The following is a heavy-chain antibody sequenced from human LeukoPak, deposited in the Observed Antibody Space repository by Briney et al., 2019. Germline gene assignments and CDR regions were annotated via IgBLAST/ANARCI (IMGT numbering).Heavy chain of an antibody. Sequence: GGSLRLSCAASGFSFTTYGMSWVRQAPGKGLEWVANIKRDGSEKYYVDSVKGRFTISRDNAKNSLYLQMNSLRAEDTAVYYCARDYGDYYFDYWGQGTLVTVSS. CDR3: ARDYGDYYFDY. J-gene: IGHJ4*02. D-gene: IGHD4-17*01. V-gene: IGHV3-7*01. CDR2: IKRDGSEK. CDR1: GFSFTTYG.